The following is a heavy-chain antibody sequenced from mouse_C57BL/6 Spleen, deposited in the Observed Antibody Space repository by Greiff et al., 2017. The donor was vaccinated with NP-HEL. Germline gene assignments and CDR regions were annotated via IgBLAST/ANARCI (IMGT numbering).Heavy chain of an antibody. Sequence: DVMLVESGGGLVQPGGSMKLSCVASGFTFSNYWMNWVRQSPEKGLEWVAQIRLKSDNYATHYAESVKGRFTISRDDSKSSVYLQMNNLRAEDTGIYYCTGGPYYYGSSYYWFAYWGQGTLVTVSA. CDR1: GFTFSNYW. J-gene: IGHJ3*01. CDR2: IRLKSDNYAT. D-gene: IGHD1-1*01. V-gene: IGHV6-3*01. CDR3: TGGPYYYGSSYYWFAY.